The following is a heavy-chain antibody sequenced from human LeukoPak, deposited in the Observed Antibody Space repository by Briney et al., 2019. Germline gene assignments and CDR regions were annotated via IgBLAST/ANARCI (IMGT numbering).Heavy chain of an antibody. J-gene: IGHJ2*01. D-gene: IGHD5-24*01. Sequence: PSETLSLTCTVSGGSISSYYWSWIRQPPGKGLEWVGYIYYSGSTNYNPSLKSRVTISVDTSKNQFSLKLSSVTAADTAVYYCARVLEMATITGVLHWYFDLWGRGTLVTVSS. CDR1: GGSISSYY. V-gene: IGHV4-59*01. CDR2: IYYSGST. CDR3: ARVLEMATITGVLHWYFDL.